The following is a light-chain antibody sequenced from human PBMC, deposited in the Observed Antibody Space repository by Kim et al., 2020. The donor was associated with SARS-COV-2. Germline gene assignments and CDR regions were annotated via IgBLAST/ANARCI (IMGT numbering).Light chain of an antibody. CDR1: SSDISNYNY. CDR2: DVD. CDR3: SSFTITRTYV. Sequence: GQSLTISYPKTSSDISNYNYVAWYQQHPGEAPNLMIYDVDKRPSGVSDRFSGSKSGNTASLTISGLQTEDEADYFCSSFTITRTYVFGTGTKVTVL. J-gene: IGLJ1*01. V-gene: IGLV2-14*03.